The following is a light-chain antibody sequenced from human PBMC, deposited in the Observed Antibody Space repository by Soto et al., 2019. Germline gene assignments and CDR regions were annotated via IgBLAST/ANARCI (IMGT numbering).Light chain of an antibody. V-gene: IGLV2-23*01. J-gene: IGLJ2*01. CDR2: EAD. CDR3: SSYAGDSALI. CDR1: RSDVGSYNF. Sequence: QSALTQPASVSGSPGQSISISCTGSRSDVGSYNFVSWYQLFPGKAPKLIIYEADKRPSGVSSRFSGSKSGFTASLTISGLQAEDEADYFCSSYAGDSALIFGGGTKLTLL.